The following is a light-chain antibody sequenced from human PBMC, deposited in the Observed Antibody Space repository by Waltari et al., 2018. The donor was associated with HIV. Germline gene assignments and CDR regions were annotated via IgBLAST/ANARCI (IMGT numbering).Light chain of an antibody. J-gene: IGLJ2*01. CDR3: CTYVVSRVV. CDR1: SSDVGRYNL. Sequence: QSALTQPASVSGSPGQSITISCPGTSSDVGRYNLFSWYQQYPGKAPRLMIYEGSKRPSGVSNRFSGSKSGNTASLTISGLQAADEADYYCCTYVVSRVVFGGGTKLTVL. V-gene: IGLV2-23*01. CDR2: EGS.